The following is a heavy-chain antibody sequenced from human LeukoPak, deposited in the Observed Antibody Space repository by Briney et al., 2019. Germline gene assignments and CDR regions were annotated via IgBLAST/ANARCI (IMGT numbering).Heavy chain of an antibody. CDR2: INGSGDAT. CDR1: GFIFSHYT. V-gene: IGHV3-23*01. Sequence: GGSLRLSCAASGFIFSHYTMTWVRQAPGKGLEWVSSINGSGDATKYADFVMGRFTISRDNSKNTVSLQMNSLRAEDTAVYYCAKSDCGSDGCKLLNYWGQGTLVMASS. CDR3: AKSDCGSDGCKLLNY. D-gene: IGHD2-21*01. J-gene: IGHJ4*02.